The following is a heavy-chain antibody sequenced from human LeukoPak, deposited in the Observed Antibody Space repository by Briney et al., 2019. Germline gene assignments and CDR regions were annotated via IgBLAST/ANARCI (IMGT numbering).Heavy chain of an antibody. Sequence: GGSLRLSXAASGFTFSSYAMSWVRQAPGKGLEWVSAISGSGGSTYYADSVKGRFTISRDNSKNTLYLQMNSLRAEDTAVYYCANSYYYGSGSYYPFDYWGQGTLVTVSS. D-gene: IGHD3-10*01. CDR1: GFTFSSYA. J-gene: IGHJ4*02. V-gene: IGHV3-23*01. CDR3: ANSYYYGSGSYYPFDY. CDR2: ISGSGGST.